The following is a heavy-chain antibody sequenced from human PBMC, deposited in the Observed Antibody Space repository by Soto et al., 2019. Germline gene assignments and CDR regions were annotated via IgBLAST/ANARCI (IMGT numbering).Heavy chain of an antibody. V-gene: IGHV3-64*01. Sequence: GGSLRLSCAASGFTFSSYAMHWVRQAPGKGLEYVSAISSNGGSTYYANSVKGRFTISRDNSKNTLYLQMGSLRTEDMAVYYCARNYGGNSYAFGIWGQGTMVTVSS. CDR1: GFTFSSYA. J-gene: IGHJ3*02. CDR3: ARNYGGNSYAFGI. D-gene: IGHD2-21*02. CDR2: ISSNGGST.